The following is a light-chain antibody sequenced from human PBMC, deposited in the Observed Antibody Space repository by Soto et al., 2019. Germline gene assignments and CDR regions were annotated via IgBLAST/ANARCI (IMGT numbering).Light chain of an antibody. Sequence: VMTQSPLSLPVTLGQPASISCRSNQSLVHSDGIAYFSWFQQRPGRSPRRLIYKVSNRDSGVPARFSGSGSGTDFALKISRVEAEDVGVYYCMQGTHWPITFGQGTRLEIK. CDR1: QSLVHSDGIAY. J-gene: IGKJ5*01. V-gene: IGKV2-30*02. CDR2: KVS. CDR3: MQGTHWPIT.